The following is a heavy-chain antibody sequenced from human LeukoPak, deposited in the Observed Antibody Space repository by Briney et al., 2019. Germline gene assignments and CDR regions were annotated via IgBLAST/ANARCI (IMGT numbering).Heavy chain of an antibody. CDR2: INHSGST. CDR1: GGSFSGYY. J-gene: IGHJ5*02. Sequence: SETLSLTCAVYGGSFSGYYWSWIRQPPGKGLEWIGEINHSGSTNYNPSLKSRVTISVDTSKNQFSLKLSSVTAADTAVYYCARGRSRSWFDPWGQGTLVTASS. CDR3: ARGRSRSWFDP. V-gene: IGHV4-34*01.